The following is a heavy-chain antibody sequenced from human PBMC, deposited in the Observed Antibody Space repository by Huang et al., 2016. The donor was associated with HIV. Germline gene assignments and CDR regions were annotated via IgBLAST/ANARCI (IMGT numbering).Heavy chain of an antibody. D-gene: IGHD6-19*01. V-gene: IGHV4-34*01. J-gene: IGHJ4*02. CDR3: ARGSFGSGDPFDY. Sequence: QVQLQQWGAGLLKPSETLSLTCAVYGGSFSNYYWSWFRQPPGKGLEWIGEINHSGSTNYHPSLKSRVTISLDTSKNQFSLKLTSVTAADTAVFYCARGSFGSGDPFDYWGQGTLVTVSS. CDR2: INHSGST. CDR1: GGSFSNYY.